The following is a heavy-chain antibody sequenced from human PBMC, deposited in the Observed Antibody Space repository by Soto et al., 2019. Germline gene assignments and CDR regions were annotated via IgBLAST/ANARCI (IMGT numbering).Heavy chain of an antibody. V-gene: IGHV4-30-2*01. CDR1: GGSISRGGYS. Sequence: TLSLTFSVSGGSISRGGYSWSWIRQPPGKGLEWIGYIYHSGSTYYNPSLKSRVTISVDRSKNQFSLKLSSVTAADTAVYYCARVSNPTGWFDPWGQGTLVTVSS. D-gene: IGHD4-4*01. CDR3: ARVSNPTGWFDP. CDR2: IYHSGST. J-gene: IGHJ5*02.